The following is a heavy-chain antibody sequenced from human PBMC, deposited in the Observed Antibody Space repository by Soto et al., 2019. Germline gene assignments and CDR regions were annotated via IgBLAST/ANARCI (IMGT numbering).Heavy chain of an antibody. CDR2: IYSGGST. D-gene: IGHD2-21*01. CDR1: GFTVSSNY. J-gene: IGHJ3*02. V-gene: IGHV3-66*01. Sequence: PGGSLRLSCAASGFTVSSNYMSWVRQAPGKGLEWVSVIYSGGSTYYADSVKGRSTISRDNSKNTLYLQMNSLRAEDTAVYYCARAAYDDAFDIWGQGTMVTVSS. CDR3: ARAAYDDAFDI.